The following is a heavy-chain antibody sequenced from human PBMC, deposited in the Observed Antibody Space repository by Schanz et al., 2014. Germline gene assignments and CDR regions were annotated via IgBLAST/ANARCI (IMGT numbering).Heavy chain of an antibody. CDR1: GFTFNYVW. D-gene: IGHD6-13*01. CDR2: IRAKSDGGTT. J-gene: IGHJ4*02. CDR3: TTAHYSSNYETLDY. V-gene: IGHV3-15*01. Sequence: EVQLVESGGGLISPGGSLRLSCVASGFTFNYVWMSWVRQAPGKGLEWLGRIRAKSDGGTTDYAAPVKGRFTISRDDSKHTVYLQMDSLKTEDTALYYCTTAHYSSNYETLDYWGQGTLVTVSS.